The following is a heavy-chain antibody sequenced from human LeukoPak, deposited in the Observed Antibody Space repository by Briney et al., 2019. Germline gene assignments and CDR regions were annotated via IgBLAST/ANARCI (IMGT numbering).Heavy chain of an antibody. CDR1: GGSISSYY. J-gene: IGHJ2*01. Sequence: PSETLSLTCIVSGGSISSYYWSWIRQPPGKGLEWIGYIYYGGSTNYNPSLKSRVTISVDTSKNQFSLKLSSVTAADTAVYYCARDLGSTVTSWYFDLWGRGTLVTVSS. CDR3: ARDLGSTVTSWYFDL. V-gene: IGHV4-59*01. D-gene: IGHD4-17*01. CDR2: IYYGGST.